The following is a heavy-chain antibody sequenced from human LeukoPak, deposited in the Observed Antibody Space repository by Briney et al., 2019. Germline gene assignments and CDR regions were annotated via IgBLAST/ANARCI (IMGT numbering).Heavy chain of an antibody. CDR3: ATAEYGGNLCFDH. CDR1: GFTFSSYA. D-gene: IGHD4-23*01. V-gene: IGHV3-23*01. Sequence: GGSLRLSCAASGFTFSSYAMSWVRQAPGKGLEWVSAISGSGGSTYYADSVKGRFTISRDNSKNTLYLQMSSLRVEDTAVYYCATAEYGGNLCFDHWGQGTLVTVSS. CDR2: ISGSGGST. J-gene: IGHJ4*02.